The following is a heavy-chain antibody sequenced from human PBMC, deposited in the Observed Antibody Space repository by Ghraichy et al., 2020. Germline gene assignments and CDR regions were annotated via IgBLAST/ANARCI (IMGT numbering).Heavy chain of an antibody. CDR1: GGSFSVYY. J-gene: IGHJ4*02. V-gene: IGHV4-34*01. Sequence: SQTLSLTCAVFGGSFSVYYWNWIRQPPGKGLEWIGEINHGGSTNYNPSLKSRVTISVDTSKSQFSLKLSSVTAADTAVYYCAREYCSGGSCYSLGYWGQGTLVTVSS. CDR3: AREYCSGGSCYSLGY. D-gene: IGHD2-15*01. CDR2: INHGGST.